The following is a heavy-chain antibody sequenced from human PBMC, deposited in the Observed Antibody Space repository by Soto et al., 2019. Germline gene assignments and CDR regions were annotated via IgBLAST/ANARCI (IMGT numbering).Heavy chain of an antibody. J-gene: IGHJ4*02. V-gene: IGHV3-7*03. CDR3: ARDRAYSRFDY. D-gene: IGHD4-4*01. CDR1: GFSFSSAW. CDR2: MNEDGSER. Sequence: VGSLRLSCAVSGFSFSSAWMTWIRQAPGKGLERVAIMNEDGSERYYVDSVKGRFTISRDNAKNALFLQMNSLRVEDTAVYFCARDRAYSRFDYCGQRSLVTVSS.